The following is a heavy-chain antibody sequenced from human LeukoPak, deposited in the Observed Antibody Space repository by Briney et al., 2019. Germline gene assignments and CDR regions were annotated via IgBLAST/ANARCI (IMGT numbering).Heavy chain of an antibody. Sequence: PSETLSLTCTVSGGSICSFYWSWIRQSPGKGLEWIGYIYTSGSTNYNPSLKSRVTISVDTSKTQFSLRLSSVTAADTAVYYCASWGTGFDYWGQGTLVTVSS. CDR2: IYTSGST. CDR3: ASWGTGFDY. CDR1: GGSICSFY. J-gene: IGHJ4*02. V-gene: IGHV4-4*09. D-gene: IGHD7-27*01.